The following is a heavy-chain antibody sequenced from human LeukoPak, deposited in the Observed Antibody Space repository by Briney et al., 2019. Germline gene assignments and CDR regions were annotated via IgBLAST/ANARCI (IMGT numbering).Heavy chain of an antibody. D-gene: IGHD5-24*01. J-gene: IGHJ5*02. CDR1: GLTFNNYW. Sequence: GGSLRLSCAASGLTFNNYWMRWVPQAQGKGLEWVTNIKQDGSEKYYMDSVKGRFTISRDNAKNSLYLQMNSLRAEDTAVYYCARDPVRVEMPQFDTWGQGTLVTVSS. V-gene: IGHV3-7*01. CDR3: ARDPVRVEMPQFDT. CDR2: IKQDGSEK.